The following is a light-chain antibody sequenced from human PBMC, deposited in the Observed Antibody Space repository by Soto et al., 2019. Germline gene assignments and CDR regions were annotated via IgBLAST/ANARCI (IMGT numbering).Light chain of an antibody. V-gene: IGKV3-15*01. J-gene: IGKJ4*01. CDR2: GAT. Sequence: ETVMTQSPATLSVSPGERATLSCRAGQSISNNLDWYQQNPGQAPRLLIYGATTRATGIPSRFSGSGSGTEFTLTISSLQSEDFAGYYCQQYNNWPLTFGGGTKVEIK. CDR3: QQYNNWPLT. CDR1: QSISNN.